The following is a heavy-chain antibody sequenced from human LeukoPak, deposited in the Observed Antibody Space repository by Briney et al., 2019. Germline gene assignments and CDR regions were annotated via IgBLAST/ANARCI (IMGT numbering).Heavy chain of an antibody. V-gene: IGHV3-23*01. D-gene: IGHD3-10*01. Sequence: GGSLRLSCVVAGFTFSSYAMSWVSQAPGGGLEWVSAISGGVGSTYYADSVKGRFTISRDNSKKTLYLQMNSLRAEDTAVYYCAKRDDDYGSVSYYNHYFDYWGQGTLVTVSS. J-gene: IGHJ4*02. CDR3: AKRDDDYGSVSYYNHYFDY. CDR2: ISGGVGST. CDR1: GFTFSSYA.